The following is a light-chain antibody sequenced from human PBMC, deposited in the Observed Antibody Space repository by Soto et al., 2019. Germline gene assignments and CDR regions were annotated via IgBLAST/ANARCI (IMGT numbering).Light chain of an antibody. CDR2: EGS. Sequence: QSALTQPASVSGSPGQSITISCTGTSSDVGSYNLVSWYQQHPGKAPKLMIYEGSKRPSGVSNRFSVSKSGNTASLTISGLQVEDEADYYCSSFTSTNTWVFGGGTKLTVL. CDR1: SSDVGSYNL. J-gene: IGLJ3*02. CDR3: SSFTSTNTWV. V-gene: IGLV2-14*02.